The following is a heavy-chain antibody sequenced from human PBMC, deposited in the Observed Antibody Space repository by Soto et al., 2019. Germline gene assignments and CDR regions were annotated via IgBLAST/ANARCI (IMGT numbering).Heavy chain of an antibody. J-gene: IGHJ4*02. Sequence: PSETLSLTCTVSGDSIGTTHSYWAWIRQSPGKGPEWIGNIHYSGSTYYMPSLRSRVTLSVDTSKNQFSLRLTSVTAEDTAVYYCARHEGNGNVWPLDYWGQGILVTVSS. D-gene: IGHD2-8*01. CDR1: GDSIGTTHSY. CDR2: IHYSGST. CDR3: ARHEGNGNVWPLDY. V-gene: IGHV4-39*01.